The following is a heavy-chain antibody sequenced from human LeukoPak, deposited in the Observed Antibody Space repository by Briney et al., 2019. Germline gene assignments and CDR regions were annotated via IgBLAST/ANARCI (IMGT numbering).Heavy chain of an antibody. J-gene: IGHJ5*02. CDR2: FDPEDGET. D-gene: IGHD2-2*01. CDR1: GYTLTELS. CDR3: ARDPLGYCSSTSCYSPWFDP. V-gene: IGHV1-24*01. Sequence: ASVKVSCKVSGYTLTELSMHWVRQAPGKGLEWMGGFDPEDGETIYAQKFQGRVTMTEDTSTNTAYMELSSLRSEDTAVYYCARDPLGYCSSTSCYSPWFDPWGQGTLVTVSS.